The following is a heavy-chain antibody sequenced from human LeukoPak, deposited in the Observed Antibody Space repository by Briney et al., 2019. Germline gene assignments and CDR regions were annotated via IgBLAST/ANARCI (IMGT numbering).Heavy chain of an antibody. V-gene: IGHV4-59*08. Sequence: SETLSLTCTVSGGSISSYYWSWIRQPPGKGLEWIGYIYYSGSTNYNPSLKSRVTISVGTSKNQFSLKMSSVTAADTAVYYCARQDYDSSGYYSYFDYWGQGTLVTVSS. CDR2: IYYSGST. CDR1: GGSISSYY. J-gene: IGHJ4*02. CDR3: ARQDYDSSGYYSYFDY. D-gene: IGHD3-22*01.